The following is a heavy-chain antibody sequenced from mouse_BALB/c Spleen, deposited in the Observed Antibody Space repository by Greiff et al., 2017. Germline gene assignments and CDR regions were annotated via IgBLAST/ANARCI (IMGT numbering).Heavy chain of an antibody. V-gene: IGHV5-17*02. CDR1: GFTFSSFG. D-gene: IGHD3-3*01. CDR3: ARGDWYAMDY. J-gene: IGHJ4*01. CDR2: ISSGSSTI. Sequence: EVHLVESGGGLVQPGGSRKLSCAASGFTFSSFGMHWVRQAPEKGLEWVAYISSGSSTIYYADTVKGRFTISRDNPKNTLFLQMTSLRSEDTAMYYCARGDWYAMDYWGQGTSVTVSS.